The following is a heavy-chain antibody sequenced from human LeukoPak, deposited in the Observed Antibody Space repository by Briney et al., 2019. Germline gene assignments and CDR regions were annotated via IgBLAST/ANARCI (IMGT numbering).Heavy chain of an antibody. D-gene: IGHD3-10*01. V-gene: IGHV1-2*02. Sequence: ASVKVSCKASGYTSTGYYIHWVRQAPGQGLEYMGWINPNSGVTDYAQKFQGRVTMTRDTSISTAYMELRRLKSDDTAVYYCARDRVTMLRGVMRKVGPDYWGQGTLVTVSS. CDR3: ARDRVTMLRGVMRKVGPDY. J-gene: IGHJ4*02. CDR2: INPNSGVT. CDR1: GYTSTGYY.